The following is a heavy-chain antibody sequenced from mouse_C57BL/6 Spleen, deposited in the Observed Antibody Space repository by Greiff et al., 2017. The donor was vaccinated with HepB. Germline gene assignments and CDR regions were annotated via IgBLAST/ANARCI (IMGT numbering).Heavy chain of an antibody. J-gene: IGHJ4*01. CDR1: GFTFSSYG. D-gene: IGHD2-5*01. CDR3: ARQRYSNRTYAMDY. V-gene: IGHV5-6*01. CDR2: ISSGGSYT. Sequence: EVHLVESGGDLVKPGGSLKLSCAASGFTFSSYGMSWVRQTPDKRLEWVATISSGGSYTYYPDSVKGRFTISRDNAKNTLYLQMSSLKSEDTAMYYCARQRYSNRTYAMDYWGQGTSVTVSS.